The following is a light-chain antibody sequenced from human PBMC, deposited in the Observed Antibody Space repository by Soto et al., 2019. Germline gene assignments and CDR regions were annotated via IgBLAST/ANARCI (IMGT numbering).Light chain of an antibody. J-gene: IGLJ2*01. V-gene: IGLV2-14*01. CDR2: DVS. CDR1: SSDVGGYNY. Sequence: HSALTQPASVSGSPGQSITISCTGTSSDVGGYNYVSWYQQHPGKAPKLMIYDVSNRPSGVSNRFSGSKSGNTASLTISGLQAEDEADYYCSSYTSNSALVVFGGGTKLTVL. CDR3: SSYTSNSALVV.